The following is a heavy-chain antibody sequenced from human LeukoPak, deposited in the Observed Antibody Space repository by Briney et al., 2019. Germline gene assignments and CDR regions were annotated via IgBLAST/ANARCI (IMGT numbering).Heavy chain of an antibody. V-gene: IGHV3-23*01. CDR2: ISGSGGST. CDR3: AKGAGKVPAARYGMDV. J-gene: IGHJ6*02. CDR1: GFTFSSYD. D-gene: IGHD2-2*01. Sequence: GGSLRLSCAASGFTFSSYDMYWVRQAPGKGLEWVSAISGSGGSTYYADSVKGRFTISRDNSKNTLYLQMNSLRAEDTAVYYCAKGAGKVPAARYGMDVWGQGTTVTVSS.